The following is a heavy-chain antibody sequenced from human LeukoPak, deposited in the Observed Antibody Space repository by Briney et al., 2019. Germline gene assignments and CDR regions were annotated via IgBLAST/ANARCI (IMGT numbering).Heavy chain of an antibody. CDR1: GYSFTAYY. Sequence: ASVKVSCKASGYSFTAYYMHWVRQAPGQGLEWMGWIDPSAGSTNFAQKFQGRVTMTRDTSTSTGNMELSSLRSEDTAVYYCARGPRITMVRGGQWYYYMDVWGKGTTVTISS. CDR3: ARGPRITMVRGGQWYYYMDV. J-gene: IGHJ6*03. V-gene: IGHV1-46*01. D-gene: IGHD3-10*01. CDR2: IDPSAGST.